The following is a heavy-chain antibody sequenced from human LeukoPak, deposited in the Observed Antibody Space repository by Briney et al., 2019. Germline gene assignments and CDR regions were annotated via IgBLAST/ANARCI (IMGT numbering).Heavy chain of an antibody. CDR2: IIPIFGTA. CDR1: GGTFSSYA. Sequence: ASVNVSCKASGGTFSSYAISWVRQAPGQGLEWMGGIIPIFGTANYAQKFQGRVTITADESTSTAYMELSSLRSEDTAVYYCARRSTGIAAAGPTSFDYWGQGTLVTVSS. J-gene: IGHJ4*02. D-gene: IGHD6-13*01. CDR3: ARRSTGIAAAGPTSFDY. V-gene: IGHV1-69*13.